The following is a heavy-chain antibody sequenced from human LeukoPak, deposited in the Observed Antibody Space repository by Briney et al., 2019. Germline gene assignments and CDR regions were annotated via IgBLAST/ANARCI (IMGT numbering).Heavy chain of an antibody. CDR3: ARDSEYCSNGSCYPNGMDV. J-gene: IGHJ6*02. CDR1: GFTFDDHA. D-gene: IGHD2-15*01. CDR2: ISWNSGNL. Sequence: GRSLRLSCAASGFTFDDHAMPWVRQAPGKGLEWVSGISWNSGNLAYADSVKGRFTISKDISTNTLYLYMTSLRADDTGVYYCARDSEYCSNGSCYPNGMDVWGQGTTVTVSS. V-gene: IGHV3-9*01.